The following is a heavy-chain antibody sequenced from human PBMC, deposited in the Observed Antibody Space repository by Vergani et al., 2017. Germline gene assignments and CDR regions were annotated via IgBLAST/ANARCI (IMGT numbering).Heavy chain of an antibody. CDR2: VNFVTGAA. J-gene: IGHJ4*02. Sequence: QVQLVQSGAAVKKPGASAKVSCTASGYIFKNYYMHWLRLAPGQGFQWMGIVNFVTGAATSPQKFEGRITMTRDTSTATFYMDLSSLKYEDTAIDYCARGWYSTSWTVDYWGQGTLVTVSS. V-gene: IGHV1-46*02. CDR1: GYIFKNYY. D-gene: IGHD6-13*01. CDR3: ARGWYSTSWTVDY.